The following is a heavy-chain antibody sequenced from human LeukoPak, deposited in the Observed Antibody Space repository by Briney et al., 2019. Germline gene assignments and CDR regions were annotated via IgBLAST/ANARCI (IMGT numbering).Heavy chain of an antibody. V-gene: IGHV4-59*01. CDR1: GGSISSNY. J-gene: IGHJ4*02. Sequence: SETLSLTCTVSGGSISSNYWSWIRQPPGKGLEWIGYIYYSGSTNYNPSLKSRVTISVDTSKNQFSLKLSSVTAADTAVYYCARAHYDSSGYRFDYWGQGTLVTVSS. CDR2: IYYSGST. D-gene: IGHD3-22*01. CDR3: ARAHYDSSGYRFDY.